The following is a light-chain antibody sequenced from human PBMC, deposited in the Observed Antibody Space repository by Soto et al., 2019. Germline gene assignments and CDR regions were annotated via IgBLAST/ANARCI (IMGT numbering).Light chain of an antibody. CDR1: SSNIGGGYD. CDR3: QSYDSSLSGYV. V-gene: IGLV1-40*01. CDR2: GNS. J-gene: IGLJ1*01. Sequence: QAVVTQPPSVSGAPGQRVTISCTGSSSNIGGGYDVPWYQQLPGTAPKLLIYGNSNRPSGVPDRFSGSKSGTSASLAITGLQAEDEADYYCQSYDSSLSGYVFGTGTKLTVL.